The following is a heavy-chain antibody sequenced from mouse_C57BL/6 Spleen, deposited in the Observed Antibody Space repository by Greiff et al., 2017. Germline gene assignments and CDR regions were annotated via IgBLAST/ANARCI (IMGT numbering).Heavy chain of an antibody. CDR2: ISSGGSYT. V-gene: IGHV5-6*02. CDR3: ARQGGTLMDY. CDR1: GFTFSSYG. D-gene: IGHD3-3*01. Sequence: EVMLVESGGDLVKPGGSLQLSCAASGFTFSSYGMSWVRQTPDKRLEWVATISSGGSYTYYPDSVQGRFTISRDNAKNTLYLQMSSLKSEDTAMYYCARQGGTLMDYWGQGTSVTVSS. J-gene: IGHJ4*01.